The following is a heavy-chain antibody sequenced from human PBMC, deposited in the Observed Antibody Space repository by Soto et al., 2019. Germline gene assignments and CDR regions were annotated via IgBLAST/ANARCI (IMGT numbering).Heavy chain of an antibody. J-gene: IGHJ4*02. CDR3: AREDSLIIPAVSDF. CDR1: GFTFNNYD. D-gene: IGHD2-2*01. V-gene: IGHV3-21*01. CDR2: VSKSDCT. Sequence: WGTLSLSCVVSGFTFNNYDSNWIRQAPGKGLEWVSTVSKSDCTYYSDSVKGRFTISRDNAKNSVSLQMNTLRAEDTAVYYCAREDSLIIPAVSDFWGQGTLVTVSS.